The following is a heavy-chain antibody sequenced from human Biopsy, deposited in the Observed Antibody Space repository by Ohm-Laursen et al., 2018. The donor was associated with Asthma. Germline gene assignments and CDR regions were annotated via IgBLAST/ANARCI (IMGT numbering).Heavy chain of an antibody. V-gene: IGHV3-9*01. CDR1: GFTFDEFA. CDR2: ISQNSRDI. Sequence: SLRLSCAASGFTFDEFAMHWVRQAPGKGLEWVASISQNSRDIDYADSVRGRFAISRDNAKNSLYLQMNSLRVEDTAVYHCTKDTGELGMSAFDVWGQGTMVAVSS. CDR3: TKDTGELGMSAFDV. D-gene: IGHD7-27*01. J-gene: IGHJ3*01.